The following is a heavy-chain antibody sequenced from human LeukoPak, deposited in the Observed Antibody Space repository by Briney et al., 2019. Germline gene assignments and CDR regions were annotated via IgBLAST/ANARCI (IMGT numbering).Heavy chain of an antibody. D-gene: IGHD6-19*01. CDR1: GFTFSTYA. V-gene: IGHV3-23*01. J-gene: IGHJ3*02. CDR3: AKSAKKGIAVAYDAFDI. Sequence: GVSLRLSCAASGFTFSTYAMSWVRQAPGKGLEWVSGMYGSDGSTYYADSVKGRFTISGDNSKNTLYLQMNSLRAEDTAVYYCAKSAKKGIAVAYDAFDIWGQGTMVTVSS. CDR2: MYGSDGST.